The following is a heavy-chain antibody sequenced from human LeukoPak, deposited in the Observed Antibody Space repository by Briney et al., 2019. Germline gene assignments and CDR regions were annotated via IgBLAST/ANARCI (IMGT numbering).Heavy chain of an antibody. D-gene: IGHD3-10*01. CDR2: IYTSGST. Sequence: SETLSLTCTVSGGSISSYYWNWIRQPAGKGLEWIGRIYTSGSTNYNPSLKSRVTMSVDTSKNQFSLKLNSVTAADTAVYYCASEGIYGSGSYYNWGQGTLVTVSS. CDR3: ASEGIYGSGSYYN. CDR1: GGSISSYY. V-gene: IGHV4-4*07. J-gene: IGHJ4*02.